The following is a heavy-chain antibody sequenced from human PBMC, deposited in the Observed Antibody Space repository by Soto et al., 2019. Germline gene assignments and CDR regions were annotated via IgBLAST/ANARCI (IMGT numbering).Heavy chain of an antibody. CDR3: ARDLVVYSSGWFSDYYYYGMDV. V-gene: IGHV3-21*01. J-gene: IGHJ6*02. Sequence: GGSLRLSCAASGFTFSSYSMNWVRQAPGKGLEWVSSISSSSSYIYYADSVKGRFTISRDNAKNSLYLQMNSLRAEDTAVYYCARDLVVYSSGWFSDYYYYGMDVWGQGTTVTVSS. D-gene: IGHD6-19*01. CDR1: GFTFSSYS. CDR2: ISSSSSYI.